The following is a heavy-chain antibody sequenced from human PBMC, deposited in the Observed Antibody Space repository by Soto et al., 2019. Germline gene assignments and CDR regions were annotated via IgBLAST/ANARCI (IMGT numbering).Heavy chain of an antibody. D-gene: IGHD4-17*01. CDR3: ARALRGDDYGDYGTAFDI. CDR1: GGSISSGGYY. Sequence: SETLSLTCTVSGGSISSGGYYWSWIRQHPGKGLEWIGYIYYSGSTYYNPSLKSRVTISVDTSKNQFSLKLSSVTAADTAVYYCARALRGDDYGDYGTAFDIWGQGTMVTVS. V-gene: IGHV4-31*03. CDR2: IYYSGST. J-gene: IGHJ3*02.